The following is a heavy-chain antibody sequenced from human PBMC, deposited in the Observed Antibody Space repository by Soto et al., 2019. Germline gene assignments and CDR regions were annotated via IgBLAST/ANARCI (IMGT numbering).Heavy chain of an antibody. V-gene: IGHV1-69*01. J-gene: IGHJ4*02. D-gene: IGHD2-15*01. CDR1: GGTFSGYA. CDR3: ATHSLGTSSPPYFDN. Sequence: QVQLVQSGAEVKKPGSSVKVSCQASGGTFSGYALTWVRQAPGQGLEWMGEFVPLFGSTNYAQKFVGRITIIADESTSTGYMELSTLRSEDTAVYYCATHSLGTSSPPYFDNWGQGTLVTVPS. CDR2: FVPLFGST.